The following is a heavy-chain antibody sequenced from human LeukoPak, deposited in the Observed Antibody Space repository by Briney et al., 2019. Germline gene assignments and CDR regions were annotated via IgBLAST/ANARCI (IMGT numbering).Heavy chain of an antibody. CDR3: ATLGFAYPRIAAAGTVDY. J-gene: IGHJ4*02. V-gene: IGHV1-8*01. CDR1: GYTFTGYA. D-gene: IGHD6-13*01. Sequence: ASVKVSCKASGYTFTGYAVSWVRQATGQGLEWMAWMNPNSGNTGYAQKFQGRVTMTSNTSISTAYMELSRLRSDDTAVYYCATLGFAYPRIAAAGTVDYWGQGTLVTVSS. CDR2: MNPNSGNT.